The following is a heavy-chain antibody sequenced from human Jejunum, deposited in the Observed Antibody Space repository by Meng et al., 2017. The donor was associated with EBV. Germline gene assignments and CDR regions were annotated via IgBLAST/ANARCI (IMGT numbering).Heavy chain of an antibody. V-gene: IGHV4-61*01. CDR3: AGLRYSGYDRAFDY. D-gene: IGHD5-12*01. Sequence: QLQLQESGPGLVKPPGTLSLTCTVSGGSVNSGNVYWSWIRQPPGKGLEWIGYIYYSGSTNYIPSLKSRVTISLDTSKNQFSLKLSSVTAADTAVYYCAGLRYSGYDRAFDYWGQGALVTVSS. J-gene: IGHJ4*02. CDR1: GGSVNSGNVY. CDR2: IYYSGST.